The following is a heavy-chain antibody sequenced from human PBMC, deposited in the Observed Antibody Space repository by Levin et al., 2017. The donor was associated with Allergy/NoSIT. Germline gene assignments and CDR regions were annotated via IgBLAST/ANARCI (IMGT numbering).Heavy chain of an antibody. J-gene: IGHJ3*02. CDR2: INTNTGNP. CDR3: ASAIYGYSYGFGDRRRDDAFDI. Sequence: GESLKISCKASGYTFTSYAMNWVRQAPGQGLEWMGWINTNTGNPTYAQGFTGRFVFSLDTSVSTAYLQISSLKAEDTAVYYCASAIYGYSYGFGDRRRDDAFDIWGQGTMVTVSS. D-gene: IGHD5-18*01. V-gene: IGHV7-4-1*02. CDR1: GYTFTSYA.